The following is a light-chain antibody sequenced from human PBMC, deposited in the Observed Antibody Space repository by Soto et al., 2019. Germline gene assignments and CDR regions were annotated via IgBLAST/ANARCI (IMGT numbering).Light chain of an antibody. J-gene: IGKJ4*01. CDR1: QRGSSN. CDR2: GAS. Sequence: EIVMTQSPATLSVSTGERAILSCRAGQRGSSNLSCYQQKPGQARRLLIYGASTRATGIPARFSGSGSGTEFTFTISSLQSQDFAVYYCQQYNKSPLTFGGGTKVDIK. V-gene: IGKV3-15*01. CDR3: QQYNKSPLT.